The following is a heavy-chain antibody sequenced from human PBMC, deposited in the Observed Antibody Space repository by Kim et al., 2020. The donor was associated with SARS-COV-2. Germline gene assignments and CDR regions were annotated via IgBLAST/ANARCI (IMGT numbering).Heavy chain of an antibody. V-gene: IGHV1-46*01. CDR3: ARDRDGYNFDPDFDY. J-gene: IGHJ4*02. Sequence: ASVKVSCKASGYTFTSYYMHWVRQAPGQGLEWMGIINPSGGSTSYAQKFQGRVTMTRDTSTSTVYMELSSLRSEDTAVYYCARDRDGYNFDPDFDYWGQGTLVTVSS. CDR1: GYTFTSYY. CDR2: INPSGGST. D-gene: IGHD5-12*01.